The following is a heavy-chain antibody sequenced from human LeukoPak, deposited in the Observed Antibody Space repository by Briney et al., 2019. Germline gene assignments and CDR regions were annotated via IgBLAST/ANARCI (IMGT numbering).Heavy chain of an antibody. CDR3: AKDRLPLSSAYYYVPFDY. Sequence: QPGGSLRLSCAASRFTFSSYAMSWVRQAPGKGLEWASAISGSGGSTYYADSVKGRFTISRDNSKNTLYLQMNSLRAEDTAVYYCAKDRLPLSSAYYYVPFDYWGQGTLVTVSS. V-gene: IGHV3-23*01. J-gene: IGHJ4*02. CDR1: RFTFSSYA. D-gene: IGHD3-22*01. CDR2: ISGSGGST.